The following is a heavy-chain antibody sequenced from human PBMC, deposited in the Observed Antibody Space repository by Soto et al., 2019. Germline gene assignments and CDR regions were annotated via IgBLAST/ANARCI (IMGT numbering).Heavy chain of an antibody. D-gene: IGHD1-26*01. CDR1: GCTFTSYY. Sequence: SVKASCKASGCTFTSYYMHWVRQAPGQVLEWLGGIIPIFGTANYAQKFQGRVTITADESTSTAYMELSSLRSEDTAVYYCARSLGRNYYYGMEVWGQGTTVTVSS. CDR3: ARSLGRNYYYGMEV. V-gene: IGHV1-69*13. J-gene: IGHJ6*02. CDR2: IIPIFGTA.